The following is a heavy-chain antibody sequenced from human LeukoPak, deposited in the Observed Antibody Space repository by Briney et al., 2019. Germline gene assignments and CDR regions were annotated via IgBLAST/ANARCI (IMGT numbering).Heavy chain of an antibody. CDR2: IYYSGST. CDR3: ASPLAASGLRAFDI. V-gene: IGHV4-39*01. Sequence: SETLSLTCTVSGGSISSSSYYWGWIRQPPGKGLEWIGSIYYSGSTYYNPSLKSRVTISVDTSKNQFSLELSSVTAADTAVYYCASPLAASGLRAFDIWGQGTMVTVSS. J-gene: IGHJ3*02. D-gene: IGHD6-25*01. CDR1: GGSISSSSYY.